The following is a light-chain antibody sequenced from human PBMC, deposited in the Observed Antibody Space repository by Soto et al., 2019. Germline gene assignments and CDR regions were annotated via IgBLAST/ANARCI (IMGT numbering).Light chain of an antibody. J-gene: IGKJ3*01. V-gene: IGKV3-20*01. CDR3: QQGAFT. CDR1: QSVSSSY. CDR2: GAS. Sequence: ETGLTQSPGTLSLSPGERATLPCRASQSVSSSYLAWYQQKPGQAPRLLIYGASSRATGIPDRFSGSGSGTDFTLTISRLEPEDFAVYYCQQGAFTFGPGTKADI.